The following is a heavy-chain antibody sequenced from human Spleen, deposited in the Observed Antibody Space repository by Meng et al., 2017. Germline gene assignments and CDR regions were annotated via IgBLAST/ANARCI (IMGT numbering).Heavy chain of an antibody. V-gene: IGHV4-34*01. Sequence: VQLQQWGAGLLKPSETLSRTCAVYGGSFSGYYWSWIRQPPGKGLEWIGEINHSGSTNYNPSLESRATISVDTSQNNLSLKLSSVTAADSAVYYCARGPTTMAHDFDYWGQGTLVTVSS. CDR2: INHSGST. CDR3: ARGPTTMAHDFDY. J-gene: IGHJ4*02. CDR1: GGSFSGYY. D-gene: IGHD4-11*01.